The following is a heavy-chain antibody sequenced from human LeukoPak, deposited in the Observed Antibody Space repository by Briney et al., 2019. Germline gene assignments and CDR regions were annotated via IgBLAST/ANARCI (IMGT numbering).Heavy chain of an antibody. CDR3: ARDGMVRGVIIGWFDP. CDR1: GGSISSGGYY. Sequence: SQTLSLTCTVSGGSISSGGYYWSWIRQHPGKGLEWIGYIYYSGSTYYNPSLKSRVTISVDTSKNQFSLKLSSVTAADTAVHYCARDGMVRGVIIGWFDPWGQGTLVTVSS. D-gene: IGHD3-10*01. CDR2: IYYSGST. V-gene: IGHV4-31*03. J-gene: IGHJ5*02.